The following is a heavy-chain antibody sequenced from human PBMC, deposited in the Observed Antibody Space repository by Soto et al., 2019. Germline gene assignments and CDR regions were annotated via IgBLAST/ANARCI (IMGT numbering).Heavy chain of an antibody. CDR1: GSTFDSYA. CDR3: AKNRGLQYYFDY. Sequence: GGSLRLSCAASGSTFDSYAMNWVRQAPGKGLEWVSTISGSGDYTYYTDSVKGRFTISRDNSKNKMYLQMNSLRAEDTAVYYCAKNRGLQYYFDYWGQGTLVTVSS. V-gene: IGHV3-23*01. CDR2: ISGSGDYT. J-gene: IGHJ4*02.